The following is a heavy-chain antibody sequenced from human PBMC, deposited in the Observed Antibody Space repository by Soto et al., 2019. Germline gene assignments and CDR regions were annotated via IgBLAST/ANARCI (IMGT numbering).Heavy chain of an antibody. D-gene: IGHD2-21*02. Sequence: QVQLMQSGAEVKKPGASVKVSCKASGDTFTDYYIHWVRQAPGQGLEWMGTVNPSGGHTTYAQHSPGRATTPXAXSXXTLYMELTSLTSDDTAIYYCARGGHVVVVTAALDYWGQGTLVTVSS. J-gene: IGHJ4*02. CDR3: ARGGHVVVVTAALDY. CDR2: VNPSGGHT. V-gene: IGHV1-46*04. CDR1: GDTFTDYY.